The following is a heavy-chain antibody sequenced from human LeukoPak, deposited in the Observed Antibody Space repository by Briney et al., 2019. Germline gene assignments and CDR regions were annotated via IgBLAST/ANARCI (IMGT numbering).Heavy chain of an antibody. Sequence: GESLKISCKGSGYSFPNYWVGWVRQMPGKGLEWMGIIYPGDSHTRYSPSFQDQVTISVDKSISTAYLQWSSLKASDTAMYYCARGPYAYTSSATLGSYNWFDPWGQGSLVTVSS. CDR2: IYPGDSHT. CDR3: ARGPYAYTSSATLGSYNWFDP. J-gene: IGHJ5*02. D-gene: IGHD2-2*02. V-gene: IGHV5-51*01. CDR1: GYSFPNYW.